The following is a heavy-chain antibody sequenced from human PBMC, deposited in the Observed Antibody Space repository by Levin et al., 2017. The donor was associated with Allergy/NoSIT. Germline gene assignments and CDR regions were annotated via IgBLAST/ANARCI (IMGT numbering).Heavy chain of an antibody. J-gene: IGHJ2*01. CDR1: GGSMSSTSYF. D-gene: IGHD2-8*01. Sequence: SQTLSLTCTVSGGSMSSTSYFWAWVRRPPGKGLEWIGMIFYSGTTYYNPSLKSRGTLSVDPSKNHFSLQLTSVTAADTSIYFCARLRRTNYWYFDLWGRGTLVTVSS. V-gene: IGHV4-39*02. CDR2: IFYSGTT. CDR3: ARLRRTNYWYFDL.